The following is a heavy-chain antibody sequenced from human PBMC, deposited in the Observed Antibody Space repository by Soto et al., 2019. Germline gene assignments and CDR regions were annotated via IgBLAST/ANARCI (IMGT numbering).Heavy chain of an antibody. Sequence: QLQLQESGPGLVKPSETLSLTCTVSGGSISSSSYYWGWIRQPPGKGLEWIGSIYYSGSTYYNPSLKSRVTISVDTSKNQFSLKLSSVTAADTAVYYCARSTYYYGSGSYFGAFDIWGQGTMVTVSS. CDR1: GGSISSSSYY. CDR2: IYYSGST. J-gene: IGHJ3*02. V-gene: IGHV4-39*01. CDR3: ARSTYYYGSGSYFGAFDI. D-gene: IGHD3-10*01.